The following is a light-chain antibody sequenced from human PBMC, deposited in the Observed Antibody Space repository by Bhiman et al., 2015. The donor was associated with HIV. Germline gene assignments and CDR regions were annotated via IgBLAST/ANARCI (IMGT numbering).Light chain of an antibody. CDR3: CSCQGARRL. CDR2: EVI. Sequence: QSALTQPPSASGSPGQSVTISCTGTSSDIGDSDSVSWYQQRPGKAPKLMIYEVIKRPSGVPDRFSGSKSGNTASLTISGLQTEDEADYYCCSCQGARRLFGGGTKLTVL. CDR1: SSDIGDSDS. V-gene: IGLV2-8*01. J-gene: IGLJ2*01.